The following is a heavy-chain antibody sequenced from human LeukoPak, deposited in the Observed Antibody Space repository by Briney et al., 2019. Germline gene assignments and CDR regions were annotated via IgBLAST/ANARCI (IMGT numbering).Heavy chain of an antibody. D-gene: IGHD4-17*01. V-gene: IGHV4-61*02. Sequence: SETLSLTCTVSGGSISSKSYYWSWIRQPAGKGLECIGRIYASGSTDYNPSLKSRVTISVDTSKNQFSLKLSSVTAADTAVYYCARERAVTTYYYFDYWGQGTLVTVSS. J-gene: IGHJ4*02. CDR3: ARERAVTTYYYFDY. CDR1: GGSISSKSYY. CDR2: IYASGST.